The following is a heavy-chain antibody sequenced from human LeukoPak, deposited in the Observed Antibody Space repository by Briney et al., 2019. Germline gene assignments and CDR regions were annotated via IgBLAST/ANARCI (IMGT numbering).Heavy chain of an antibody. CDR2: INPNSGGT. D-gene: IGHD1-1*01. CDR3: ARAHLGRGSYYYGMDV. Sequence: ASVKVSCKGSGYTFTGYYIHWERQAPGHGLEWMGWINPNSGGTNYAQKFQGRVTMTRDTSISTAYMELSRLRSDDTAVYYCARAHLGRGSYYYGMDVWGQGTTVTVSS. CDR1: GYTFTGYY. V-gene: IGHV1-2*02. J-gene: IGHJ6*02.